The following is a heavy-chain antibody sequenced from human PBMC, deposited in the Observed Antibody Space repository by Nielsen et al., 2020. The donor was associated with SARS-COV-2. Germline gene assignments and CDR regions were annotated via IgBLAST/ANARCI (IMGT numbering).Heavy chain of an antibody. Sequence: GSLKISCAASAFTFSTYWMHWVRQAPGKGLEWVSSISSSSSYIYYADSVKGRFTISRDNAKNSLYLQMNSLRAEDTAVYYCARDSETTMVRANDYWGQGTLVTVSS. CDR1: AFTFSTYW. J-gene: IGHJ4*02. CDR3: ARDSETTMVRANDY. CDR2: ISSSSSYI. D-gene: IGHD3-10*01. V-gene: IGHV3-21*01.